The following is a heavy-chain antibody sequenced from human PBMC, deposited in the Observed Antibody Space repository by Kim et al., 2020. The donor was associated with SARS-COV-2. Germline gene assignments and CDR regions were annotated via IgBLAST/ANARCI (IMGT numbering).Heavy chain of an antibody. CDR3: AREILPSRYYFDY. CDR2: VHSSGGT. V-gene: IGHV4-30-4*02. CDR1: GVSTSLGAYY. Sequence: SETLSLTCTVSGVSTSLGAYYWSWVRQPPGKGLEWFGYVHSSGGTNYNPSLKSRVTISLDTSKNKFSLRLSSVAVADTAVYYWAREILPSRYYFDYCGQGALLAVAS. J-gene: IGHJ4*02.